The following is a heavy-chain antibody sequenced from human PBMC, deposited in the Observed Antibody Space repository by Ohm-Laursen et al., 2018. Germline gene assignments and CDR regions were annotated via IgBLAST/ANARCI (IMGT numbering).Heavy chain of an antibody. CDR1: GDTFTSYD. Sequence: VNLSCKASGDTFTSYDINWVRQATGQGLEWMGWLNPNSGNTGYAQKFQGRVTMTRNTSISTAYMELSSLRSEDTAVYYCARFGYSSGWPVLLDYWGQGTLVTVSS. V-gene: IGHV1-8*01. J-gene: IGHJ4*02. CDR2: LNPNSGNT. CDR3: ARFGYSSGWPVLLDY. D-gene: IGHD6-19*01.